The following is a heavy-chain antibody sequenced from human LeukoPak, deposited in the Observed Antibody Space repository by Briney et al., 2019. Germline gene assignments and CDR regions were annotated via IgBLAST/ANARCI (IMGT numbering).Heavy chain of an antibody. CDR2: IGSSSSYI. D-gene: IGHD5-18*01. J-gene: IGHJ4*02. Sequence: GGSLRLSCAASGFTFSSYSMNWVRQAPGKGLEWVSSIGSSSSYIYYADSVKGRFTISRDNAKNSLYLQMNSLRAEDTAVYYCARGPAAMVNFDYWGQGTLVTVSS. CDR1: GFTFSSYS. V-gene: IGHV3-21*01. CDR3: ARGPAAMVNFDY.